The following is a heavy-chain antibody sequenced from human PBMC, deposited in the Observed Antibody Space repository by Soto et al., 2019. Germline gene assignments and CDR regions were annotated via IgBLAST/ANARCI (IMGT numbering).Heavy chain of an antibody. CDR3: ARARLRAVYAFDF. J-gene: IGHJ3*01. CDR2: IYYNGNT. CDR1: GVSITSGAYY. D-gene: IGHD4-17*01. Sequence: QVQLQESGPGLVKPSQTLSLTCTLSGVSITSGAYYWTWVRQHPGKGLEWIGYIYYNGNTYFSPSLKSRLTISIDTSKNQFSLKRSSVTAADTAMYYCARARLRAVYAFDFWGQGTMVTVSS. V-gene: IGHV4-31*03.